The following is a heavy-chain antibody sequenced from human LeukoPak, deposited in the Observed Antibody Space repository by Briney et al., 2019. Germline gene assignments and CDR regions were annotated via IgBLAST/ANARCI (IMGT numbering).Heavy chain of an antibody. CDR2: IIGRGGGT. V-gene: IGHV3-23*01. D-gene: IGHD2-2*01. J-gene: IGHJ6*02. CDR1: GFSFTIYP. CDR3: AKDRCSITNCLYGMDV. Sequence: GGSLRLSCAASGFSFTIYPMTWVRQAPGKGLEWVSSIIGRGGGTFYADSVKGRFTISRDTSKNTLYLQMNSLRAEDTAIYYCAKDRCSITNCLYGMDVWGQGTTVTVS.